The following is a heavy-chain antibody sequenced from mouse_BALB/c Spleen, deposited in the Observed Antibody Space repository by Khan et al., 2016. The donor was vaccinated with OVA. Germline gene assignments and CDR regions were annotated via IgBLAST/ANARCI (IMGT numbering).Heavy chain of an antibody. Sequence: QIQLVQSGPELKKPGETVKISCKASGYTFTNYGMNWVKQAPGKGLKWMGWINTNTGEPTYAEEFKGRFAFSLETSASPAYLQINNLKNEDTATYFCARGNYYGSNSWFDYWGQGTLVTVSA. J-gene: IGHJ3*01. D-gene: IGHD1-1*01. CDR1: GYTFTNYG. CDR2: INTNTGEP. CDR3: ARGNYYGSNSWFDY. V-gene: IGHV9-3*02.